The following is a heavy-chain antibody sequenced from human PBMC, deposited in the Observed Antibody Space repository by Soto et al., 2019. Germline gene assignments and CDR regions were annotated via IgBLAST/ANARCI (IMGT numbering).Heavy chain of an antibody. V-gene: IGHV3-33*01. Sequence: QVQLVESGGGVVQPGRSLRLSCAASGFTFSSYGMHWVRQAPGKGLEWVAVIWYDGSNKYYADSVKGRFTISRDNSKNTLYLQMNSLRAEDTAVYYCASLRSCGSGSQAKAFDYWGQGTLVTVSS. J-gene: IGHJ4*02. CDR3: ASLRSCGSGSQAKAFDY. CDR2: IWYDGSNK. D-gene: IGHD3-10*01. CDR1: GFTFSSYG.